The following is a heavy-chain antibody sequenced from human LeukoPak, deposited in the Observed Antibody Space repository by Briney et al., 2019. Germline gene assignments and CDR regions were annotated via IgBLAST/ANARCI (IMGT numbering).Heavy chain of an antibody. D-gene: IGHD3-10*01. J-gene: IGHJ6*03. Sequence: GGSLRLSCAASGFTFSSYAMSWVRQAPGKGLEWVSAISGGGGSTYYADSVKGRFTISRDNSENTLYLQMNSLRAEDTAVYYCARSELGYNYHYMDVWGKGTTVTISS. V-gene: IGHV3-23*01. CDR3: ARSELGYNYHYMDV. CDR1: GFTFSSYA. CDR2: ISGGGGST.